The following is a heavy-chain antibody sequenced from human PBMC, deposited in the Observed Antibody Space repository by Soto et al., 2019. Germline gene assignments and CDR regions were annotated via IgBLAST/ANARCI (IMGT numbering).Heavy chain of an antibody. CDR1: GFTFSNHA. Sequence: EVHLAESGGRLVQPGGSLRLSCAASGFTFSNHAMTWVRQAPGKGLEWVATVSSGGGATYYADSVKGRFTVSRANSKNTVSLHMDSLRADDTARYYCARDRLGFGDLDSWGPGTLLTVSS. V-gene: IGHV3-23*04. D-gene: IGHD3-10*01. CDR3: ARDRLGFGDLDS. J-gene: IGHJ4*02. CDR2: VSSGGGAT.